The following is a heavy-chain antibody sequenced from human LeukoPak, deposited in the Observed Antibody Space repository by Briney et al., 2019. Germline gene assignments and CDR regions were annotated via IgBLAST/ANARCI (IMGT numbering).Heavy chain of an antibody. CDR1: GGSFSGYY. CDR2: INHSGST. Sequence: SETLSLTCAVYGGSFSGYYWSWIRQPPGKGLEWIGEINHSGSTNYNPSLKSRVTISVDTSKNQFSLKLSSVTAADTAVYYCASSGGIAAAGTFDYWGQGTLVTVSS. V-gene: IGHV4-34*01. D-gene: IGHD6-13*01. CDR3: ASSGGIAAAGTFDY. J-gene: IGHJ4*02.